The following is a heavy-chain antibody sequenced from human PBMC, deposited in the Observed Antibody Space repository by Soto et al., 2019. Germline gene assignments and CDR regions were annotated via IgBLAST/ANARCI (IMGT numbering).Heavy chain of an antibody. Sequence: QVQLVESGGGVVQPGRSLRLSCAASGFNFSAYGMHWVRQAPGTGLELVALLSFDASKKYYADSVKGRFTISRDTSRNTLYIQMNSLRVEDTAVYYCRVGVADWGQGSRLTVSS. CDR2: LSFDASKK. CDR3: RVGVAD. CDR1: GFNFSAYG. V-gene: IGHV3-30*03. D-gene: IGHD1-26*01. J-gene: IGHJ4*02.